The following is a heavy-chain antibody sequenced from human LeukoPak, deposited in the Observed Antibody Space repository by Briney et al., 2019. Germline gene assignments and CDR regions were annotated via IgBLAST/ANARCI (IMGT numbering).Heavy chain of an antibody. J-gene: IGHJ1*01. V-gene: IGHV3-74*01. D-gene: IGHD3-22*01. Sequence: GESLRLSCAASGFTFSTYWMHWVRQAPGKGLVWVSRIKSDGSTNYADSVKGRFTISRDNAKNTVSLQMNSLRAEDTGVYYCARAPSEIGGYYPEYFRHWGQGTLVTVSS. CDR1: GFTFSTYW. CDR3: ARAPSEIGGYYPEYFRH. CDR2: IKSDGST.